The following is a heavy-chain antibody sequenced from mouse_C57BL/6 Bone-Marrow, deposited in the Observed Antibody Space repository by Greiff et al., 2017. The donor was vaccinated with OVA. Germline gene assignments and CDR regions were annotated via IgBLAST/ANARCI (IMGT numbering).Heavy chain of an antibody. J-gene: IGHJ2*01. D-gene: IGHD1-1*01. V-gene: IGHV1-82*01. CDR3: ARGGDYYGSSYGY. CDR1: GYAFSSSW. CDR2: IYPGDGDT. Sequence: QVQLQQSGPELVKPGASVKISCKASGYAFSSSWMNWVKQRPGKGLEWIGRIYPGDGDTNYNGKFKGKATLTADKSSSTAYMQLSSLTSEDSAVYFCARGGDYYGSSYGYWGQGTTLTVSS.